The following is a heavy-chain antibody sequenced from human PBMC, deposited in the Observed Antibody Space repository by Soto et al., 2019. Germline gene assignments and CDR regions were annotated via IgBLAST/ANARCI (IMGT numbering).Heavy chain of an antibody. CDR1: DGSISSDNYY. D-gene: IGHD4-17*01. Sequence: QVQLQESGPGLVKPSQTLSLICTVSDGSISSDNYYWSWIRPHPGKGLEWIGYIYYSGSTYYNPSLKSRVTISVDTSKNQFSVKVSSVTAADTAMYYCARAGYGDYDRGIDYCGQGTLVTVSS. CDR3: ARAGYGDYDRGIDY. V-gene: IGHV4-31*03. CDR2: IYYSGST. J-gene: IGHJ4*02.